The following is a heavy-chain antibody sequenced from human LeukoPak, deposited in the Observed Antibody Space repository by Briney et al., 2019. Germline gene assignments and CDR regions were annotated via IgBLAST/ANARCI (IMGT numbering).Heavy chain of an antibody. CDR3: ARDIYCSGGSCYPPFDY. CDR1: GYTFTGYY. CDR2: INPNSGGT. Sequence: ASVKVSCKASGYTFTGYYMHWVRQAPGQGLEWMGWINPNSGGTNYAQKFQGRVTMTRDTSISTAYMELSRLRSDGTAVYYCARDIYCSGGSCYPPFDYWGQGTLVTVSS. J-gene: IGHJ4*02. D-gene: IGHD2-15*01. V-gene: IGHV1-2*02.